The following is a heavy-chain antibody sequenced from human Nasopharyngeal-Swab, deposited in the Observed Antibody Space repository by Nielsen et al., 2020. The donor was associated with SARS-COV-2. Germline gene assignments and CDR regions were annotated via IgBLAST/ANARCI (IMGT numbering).Heavy chain of an antibody. D-gene: IGHD6-19*01. Sequence: VRQAPGKGLQWTGNIYYSGTTNYNPSLKSRVTILLDISKNQFSLKLNSVTAADTAVYYCARYRSSNGWPQGNWFDPWGQGTLVTVSS. CDR3: ARYRSSNGWPQGNWFDP. V-gene: IGHV4-4*02. CDR2: IYYSGTT. J-gene: IGHJ5*02.